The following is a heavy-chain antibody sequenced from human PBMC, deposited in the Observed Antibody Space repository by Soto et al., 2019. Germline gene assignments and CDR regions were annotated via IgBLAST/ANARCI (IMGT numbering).Heavy chain of an antibody. J-gene: IGHJ6*02. CDR1: GGSISSSNW. V-gene: IGHV4-4*02. Sequence: SETLSLTCAVSGGSISSSNWWSWVRQPPGKGLEWIGEIYHSGSTNYNPSLKSRVTISVDKSKNQFSLKLSSVTAADTAVYYCAGLVGATHYYGMDVWGQGTTVTVSS. CDR2: IYHSGST. D-gene: IGHD1-26*01. CDR3: AGLVGATHYYGMDV.